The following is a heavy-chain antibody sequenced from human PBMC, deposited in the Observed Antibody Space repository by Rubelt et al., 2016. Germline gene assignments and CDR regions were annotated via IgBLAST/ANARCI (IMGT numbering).Heavy chain of an antibody. V-gene: IGHV1-46*01. J-gene: IGHJ5*02. Sequence: QVQLVQSGAEVKKPGASVKVSCKASGYTFTSYYMHWVRQAPGQGLEWMGIINPSGGSTSYAPKCQGRVTMTRDTSTSTVYMELSSLRSEDTAVYYCARSPRYDFEDNWFDPWGQGTLVTVSS. D-gene: IGHD3-3*01. CDR2: INPSGGST. CDR3: ARSPRYDFEDNWFDP. CDR1: GYTFTSYY.